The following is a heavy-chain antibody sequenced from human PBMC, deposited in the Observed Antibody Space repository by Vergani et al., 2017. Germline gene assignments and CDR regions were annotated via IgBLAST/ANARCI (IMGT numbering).Heavy chain of an antibody. CDR3: AGLSYDTTPYLQGGYDC. D-gene: IGHD3-22*01. J-gene: IGHJ4*02. CDR1: GFTFSACP. V-gene: IGHV3-23*01. CDR2: ISARFPST. Sequence: EVQLLQSGGGVIQPGGSVRLSCAASGFTFSACPMTWVRQAPGEGLEWVSAISARFPSTYYAASVKGRFTISRDNSKNMLYLQMNSLRAEDTAVYYCAGLSYDTTPYLQGGYDCWGQGTLVSVSS.